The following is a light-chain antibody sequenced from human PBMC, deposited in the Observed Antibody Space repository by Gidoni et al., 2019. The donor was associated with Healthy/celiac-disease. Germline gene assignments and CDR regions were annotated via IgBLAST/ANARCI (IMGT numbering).Light chain of an antibody. Sequence: DIQLTQSPSSLSASVGDRVTITCLASQGISNYLAWYQQKPGKVPKLLIYAASTLQSGVPSRFSGSGSGTDFTLTISSLQPEDVATYYCQKYNSALIFTFGPGTKVDIK. CDR3: QKYNSALIFT. V-gene: IGKV1-27*01. CDR2: AAS. CDR1: QGISNY. J-gene: IGKJ3*01.